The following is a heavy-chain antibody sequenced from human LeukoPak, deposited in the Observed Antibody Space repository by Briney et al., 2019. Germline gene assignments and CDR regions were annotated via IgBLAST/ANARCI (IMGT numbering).Heavy chain of an antibody. CDR2: ITSGSRTI. V-gene: IGHV3-48*01. D-gene: IGHD4-23*01. Sequence: PGGSLRLSCAASGFTFSTYNMNWVRQAPGRGLEWLSYITSGSRTIYDADSVKGRFTISRDNSKNTLYLQMNSLRAEDTAVYYCAKEGGATVARGYFDYWGQGTLVTVSS. CDR1: GFTFSTYN. CDR3: AKEGGATVARGYFDY. J-gene: IGHJ4*02.